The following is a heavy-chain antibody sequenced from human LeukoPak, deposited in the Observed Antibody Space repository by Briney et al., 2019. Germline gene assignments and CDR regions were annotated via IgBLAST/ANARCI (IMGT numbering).Heavy chain of an antibody. CDR3: ARGPPRGKYYDMDV. J-gene: IGHJ6*03. V-gene: IGHV3-13*01. CDR1: GFTFSSFD. CDR2: IGTAGDT. D-gene: IGHD1-1*01. Sequence: GGSLRLSCAASGFTFSSFDMHWVRQPTGQGLEWVSTIGTAGDTYYPGSVEGRFTLSRDNAKNSLYLQMNSLTAGDTAVYYCARGPPRGKYYDMDVWGKGTTVTVSS.